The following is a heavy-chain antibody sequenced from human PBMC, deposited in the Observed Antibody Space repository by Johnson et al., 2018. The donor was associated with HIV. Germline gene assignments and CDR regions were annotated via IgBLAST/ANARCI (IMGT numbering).Heavy chain of an antibody. J-gene: IGHJ3*02. V-gene: IGHV3-7*01. CDR3: ARERGFSSVLWKLSEDAFDI. CDR2: IKQDGTEK. Sequence: MQLVESGGGLVQPGGSLRLSCAASGFTFKSYWMSWVRQAPGEGPEWVANIKQDGTEKYYGDSMRGRFTISRDNARNSLYLEMNGLRAEDTAVYYCARERGFSSVLWKLSEDAFDIWGQGTMVTVSS. CDR1: GFTFKSYW. D-gene: IGHD3-22*01.